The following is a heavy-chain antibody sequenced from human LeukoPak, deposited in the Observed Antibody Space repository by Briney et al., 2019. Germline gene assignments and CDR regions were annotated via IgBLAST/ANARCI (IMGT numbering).Heavy chain of an antibody. CDR2: ISTSGSSI. J-gene: IGHJ6*03. Sequence: PGGSLRLSCAASGFTFSSYEMNWVRQAPGKGPEWLSHISTSGSSIHYADSVKGRFTISRDNAKNSLYLQMNSLRVEDTAVYYCARDATTELGTVYMDVWGKGTTVTISS. D-gene: IGHD4-17*01. CDR3: ARDATTELGTVYMDV. CDR1: GFTFSSYE. V-gene: IGHV3-48*03.